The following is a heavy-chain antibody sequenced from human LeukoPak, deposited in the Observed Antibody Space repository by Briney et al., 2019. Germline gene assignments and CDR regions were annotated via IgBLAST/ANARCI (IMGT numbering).Heavy chain of an antibody. CDR2: IYYSGST. V-gene: IGHV4-39*07. CDR3: ARPLGYCSDSRYPQSWFDP. D-gene: IGHD2-15*01. J-gene: IGHJ5*02. Sequence: SETLSLTFTVSGGSISSSSYYWGWIRQPPGKGLEWIGSIYYSGSTYYNPSLKSRVTISVDTSKNQFSLKLSSVTAADTAVYYCARPLGYCSDSRYPQSWFDPWGQGTLVTVSS. CDR1: GGSISSSSYY.